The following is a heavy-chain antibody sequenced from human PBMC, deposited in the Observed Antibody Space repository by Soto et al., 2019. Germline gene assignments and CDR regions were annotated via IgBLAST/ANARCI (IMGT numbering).Heavy chain of an antibody. D-gene: IGHD3-10*01. CDR3: STLDDGRGLLWFGELLYRDH. V-gene: IGHV4-39*01. CDR1: GGSISSSSYY. Sequence: SETLSLTCTVSGGSISSSSYYWGWIRQPPGKGLEWIGSIYYSGSTYYNPSLKSRVTISVDTSKNQFSLKLSSVTAADTAVYYCSTLDDGRGLLWFGELLYRDHWGQGTLVTVSS. J-gene: IGHJ4*02. CDR2: IYYSGST.